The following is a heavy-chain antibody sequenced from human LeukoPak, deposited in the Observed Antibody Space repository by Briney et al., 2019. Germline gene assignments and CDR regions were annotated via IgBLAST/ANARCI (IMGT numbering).Heavy chain of an antibody. CDR3: ARVESRSFDY. CDR1: GGSISSGSYY. CDR2: IYTSGST. J-gene: IGHJ4*02. D-gene: IGHD1-14*01. V-gene: IGHV4-61*02. Sequence: SQTLSLTCTVSGGSISSGSYYWSWIRQPAGKGLEWIGRIYTSGSTNYNPSLKSRVTISVDTSKNQFSLELSSVTAADTAVYYCARVESRSFDYWGQGTLVTVSS.